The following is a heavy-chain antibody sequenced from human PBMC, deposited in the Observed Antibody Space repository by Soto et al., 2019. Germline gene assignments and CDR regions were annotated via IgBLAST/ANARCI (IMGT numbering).Heavy chain of an antibody. CDR1: RFTFSTYA. V-gene: IGHV3-23*01. Sequence: GGSLRLSCAASRFTFSTYAMSWGRQAPGKGLEWASAPSGSGGMTYYADSVKGRFTISRDNSRNTLDLQMNSLTAEDTAVYYCAKGWGFSNYYFDYWGQGALVTVSS. CDR3: AKGWGFSNYYFDY. CDR2: PSGSGGMT. J-gene: IGHJ4*02. D-gene: IGHD4-4*01.